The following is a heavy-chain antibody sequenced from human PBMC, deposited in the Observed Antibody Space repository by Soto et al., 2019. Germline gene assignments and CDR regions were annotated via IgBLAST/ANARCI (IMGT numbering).Heavy chain of an antibody. Sequence: SETLSLTCTVSGGSISSSSYYWGWIRQPPGKGLEWIGSIYYSGSTYYNPSLKSRVTISVDTSKNQFSLKLSSVTAADTAVYYCASPNLGYCSGGSCYSTPEYFQHWGQGTLVTVSS. CDR1: GGSISSSSYY. D-gene: IGHD2-15*01. V-gene: IGHV4-39*01. J-gene: IGHJ1*01. CDR3: ASPNLGYCSGGSCYSTPEYFQH. CDR2: IYYSGST.